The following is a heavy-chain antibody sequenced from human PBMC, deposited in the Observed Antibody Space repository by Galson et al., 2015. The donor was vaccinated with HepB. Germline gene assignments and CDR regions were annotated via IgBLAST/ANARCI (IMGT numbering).Heavy chain of an antibody. J-gene: IGHJ4*02. D-gene: IGHD2/OR15-2a*01. Sequence: SLRLSCAGSGFTFSSSNMHWVRQAPGKGLEWLSYISASSTSIYYADSVKGRFAISRDNAKNSLYLQMNSLRVADTAVYYCARGILATFNLWGQGTLVTVSS. CDR2: ISASSTSI. CDR1: GFTFSSSN. CDR3: ARGILATFNL. V-gene: IGHV3-48*01.